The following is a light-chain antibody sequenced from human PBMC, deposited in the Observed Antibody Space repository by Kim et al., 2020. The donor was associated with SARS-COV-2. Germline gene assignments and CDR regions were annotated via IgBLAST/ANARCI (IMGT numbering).Light chain of an antibody. Sequence: EIVMTQSPDTLSVSPGERATLSCRASQSVGTNLAWYQQKPGQAPRLLISGASTRATDIPARFSGSGSGTEFTLTITSLQSEDFAVYYCQHYNNWPLTFGGGTKVDIK. CDR1: QSVGTN. J-gene: IGKJ4*01. CDR2: GAS. V-gene: IGKV3-15*01. CDR3: QHYNNWPLT.